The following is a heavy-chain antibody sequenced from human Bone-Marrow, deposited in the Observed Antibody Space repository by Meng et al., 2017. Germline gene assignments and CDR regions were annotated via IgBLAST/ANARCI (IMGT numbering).Heavy chain of an antibody. CDR1: GFTFSSYE. V-gene: IGHV3-48*03. CDR3: AREKGGIDRYNWFDP. D-gene: IGHD6-13*01. Sequence: GESLKISCAASGFTFSSYEMNWVRQAPGKGLEWVSYISSSGSTIYYADSVKGRFTISRDNAKNSLYLQMNSLRAEDTAVYYCAREKGGIDRYNWFDPWGQGTLVNVSS. CDR2: ISSSGSTI. J-gene: IGHJ5*02.